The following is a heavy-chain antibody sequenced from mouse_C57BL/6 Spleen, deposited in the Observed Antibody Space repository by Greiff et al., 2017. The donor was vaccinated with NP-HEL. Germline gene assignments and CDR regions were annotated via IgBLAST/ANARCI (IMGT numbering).Heavy chain of an antibody. CDR1: GFTFTDYY. CDR2: IRNKANGYTT. D-gene: IGHD2-4*01. J-gene: IGHJ3*01. CDR3: ASSYDYAFAY. Sequence: EVKLMESGGGLVQPGGSLSLSCAASGFTFTDYYMSWVRQPPGKALEWLGFIRNKANGYTTEYSASVKGRFTISRDNSQSILYLQMNALRAEDSATYYCASSYDYAFAYWGQGTLVTVSA. V-gene: IGHV7-3*01.